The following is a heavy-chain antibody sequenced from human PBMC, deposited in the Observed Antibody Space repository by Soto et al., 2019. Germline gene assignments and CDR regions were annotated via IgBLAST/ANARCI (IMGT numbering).Heavy chain of an antibody. CDR2: ISWDGEK. CDR1: GFSLNTRGVG. CDR3: AHRRGDPSTGHYYFDY. D-gene: IGHD3-9*01. V-gene: IGHV2-5*02. J-gene: IGHJ4*02. Sequence: QITLKESGPTLVKPTQTLTLTCTFSGFSLNTRGVGVGWIRQPPGKALEWLALISWDGEKRYSPSLKSRLTITKDTSENQVVLTMTNMDPVDTATYYCAHRRGDPSTGHYYFDYWGQGTLVTVSS.